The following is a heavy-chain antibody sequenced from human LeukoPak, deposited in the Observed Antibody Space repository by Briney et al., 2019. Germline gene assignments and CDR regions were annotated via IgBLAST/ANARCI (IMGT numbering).Heavy chain of an antibody. CDR1: GFSFISYG. V-gene: IGHV3-30*18. J-gene: IGHJ4*02. CDR2: ISDDGRNK. Sequence: GEALRLSCAASGFSFISYGMHCGRQAPGKGLEWVGVISDDGRNKKYADSVKGRFTISRDNCKDTLYLQMNSLRDEDTAVYYCAKRPSDYGDYVTYFDYWGQGTLVTVSS. D-gene: IGHD4-17*01. CDR3: AKRPSDYGDYVTYFDY.